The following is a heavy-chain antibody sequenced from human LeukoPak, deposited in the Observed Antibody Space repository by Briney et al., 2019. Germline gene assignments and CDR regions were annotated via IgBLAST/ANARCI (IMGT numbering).Heavy chain of an antibody. V-gene: IGHV3-9*01. Sequence: PGGSLRLSCAASGFTFSSYSMNWVRQAPGKGLEWVSGISWNSGGIGYADSVKGRFTISRDNAKNSLYLQMNSLRAEDTALYYCAKAYYDSSGYYFDYWGQGTLVTVSS. J-gene: IGHJ4*02. CDR1: GFTFSSYS. D-gene: IGHD3-22*01. CDR3: AKAYYDSSGYYFDY. CDR2: ISWNSGGI.